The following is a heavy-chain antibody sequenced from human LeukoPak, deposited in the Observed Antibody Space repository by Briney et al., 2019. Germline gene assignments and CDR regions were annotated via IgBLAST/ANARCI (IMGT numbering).Heavy chain of an antibody. CDR3: ARGLDGDYYYYYMDV. J-gene: IGHJ6*03. CDR1: GGSISSYY. CDR2: IYYSGST. Sequence: PSETLSPTCTVSGGSISSYYWSWIRQPPGKGLEWIGYIYYSGSTNYNPSLKSRVTISVDTSKNQFSLKLSSVTAADTAVYYCARGLDGDYYYYYMDVWGKGTTVTISS. V-gene: IGHV4-59*01. D-gene: IGHD4-17*01.